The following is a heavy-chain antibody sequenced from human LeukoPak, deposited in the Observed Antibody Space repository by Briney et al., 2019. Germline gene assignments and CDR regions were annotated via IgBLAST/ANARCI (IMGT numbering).Heavy chain of an antibody. Sequence: PSETLSLTCTVSGYSISSGYYWGWIRQPPGKGLEWIGSIYYSGSTYYNPSLKSRVTISVDTSKNQFSLKLSSVTAADTAVYYCARGKRIVGADFDYWDQGTLVTVSS. V-gene: IGHV4-38-2*02. CDR1: GYSISSGYY. CDR2: IYYSGST. J-gene: IGHJ4*02. CDR3: ARGKRIVGADFDY. D-gene: IGHD1-26*01.